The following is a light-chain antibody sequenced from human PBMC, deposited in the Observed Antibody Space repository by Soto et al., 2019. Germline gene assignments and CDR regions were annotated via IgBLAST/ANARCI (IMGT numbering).Light chain of an antibody. CDR1: QTVSSVH. CDR3: QQYDNSLWT. CDR2: GAS. V-gene: IGKV3-20*01. J-gene: IGKJ1*01. Sequence: EIVLSQSPGTLSLSTGERASLSCRASQTVSSVHLAWYQHKPGQAPRLLIYGASRRATGVPDRFSGSGSGTDFTLTISRLEPEDFAVYYCQQYDNSLWTFGQGTKVDIK.